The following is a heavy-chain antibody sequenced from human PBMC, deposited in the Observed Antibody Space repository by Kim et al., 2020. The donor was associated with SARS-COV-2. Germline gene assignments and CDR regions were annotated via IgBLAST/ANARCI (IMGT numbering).Heavy chain of an antibody. V-gene: IGHV3-23*01. D-gene: IGHD2-2*01. J-gene: IGHJ4*02. CDR3: SKRLEVPSVRNYFDD. Sequence: GGSLRLSCAASGFTFSNYGMSWVRQVPGKGLDCVSIISGSGGTTFYPDSVKGRFTISRDNSKNTLYLQMNSLRAEDTAVYYCSKRLEVPSVRNYFDDWGQGIQGTVSS. CDR1: GFTFSNYG. CDR2: ISGSGGTT.